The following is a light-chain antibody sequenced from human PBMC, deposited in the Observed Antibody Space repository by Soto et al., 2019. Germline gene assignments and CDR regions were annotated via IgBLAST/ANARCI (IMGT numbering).Light chain of an antibody. CDR1: QSIGTW. Sequence: DIQMTQSPSTLSASVGDRVTITCRASQSIGTWLAWYQQKPGKAPNLLIYKASSLQSGVPSRFSGSGSGTEFTLTISSLQPDDFATYYCQQYNSYSSFGQGTRLEI. J-gene: IGKJ5*01. V-gene: IGKV1-5*03. CDR2: KAS. CDR3: QQYNSYSS.